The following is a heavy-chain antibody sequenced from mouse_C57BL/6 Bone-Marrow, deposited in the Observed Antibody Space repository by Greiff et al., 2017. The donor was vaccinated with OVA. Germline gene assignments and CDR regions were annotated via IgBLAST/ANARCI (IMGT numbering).Heavy chain of an antibody. J-gene: IGHJ4*01. CDR1: GFTFSDYY. D-gene: IGHD1-2*01. CDR2: ISNGGGST. Sequence: EVHLVESGGGLVQPGGSLKLSCAASGFTFSDYYMYWVRQTPEKRLEWVAYISNGGGSTYYPDTVKGRFTISRDNAKNTLYLQMSRLKSEDTAMYYCARQRDYYGTDYYAMDYWGQGTSVTVSS. CDR3: ARQRDYYGTDYYAMDY. V-gene: IGHV5-12*01.